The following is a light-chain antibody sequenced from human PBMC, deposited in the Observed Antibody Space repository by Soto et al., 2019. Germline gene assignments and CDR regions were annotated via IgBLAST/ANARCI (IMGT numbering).Light chain of an antibody. Sequence: QSVLTQPPSVSGAPGQRVTISCTGSSSNIGAGYDVQWYQQLPGTAPKVLIYGNSNRPSGVPDRFSGSKSGTSASLAITGLQAEDEADYYCQSYDSSLSGYVLFGGRTQLTVL. CDR3: QSYDSSLSGYVL. CDR1: SSNIGAGYD. J-gene: IGLJ2*01. CDR2: GNS. V-gene: IGLV1-40*01.